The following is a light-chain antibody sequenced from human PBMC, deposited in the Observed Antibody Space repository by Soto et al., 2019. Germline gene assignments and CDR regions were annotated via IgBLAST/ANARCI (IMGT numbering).Light chain of an antibody. J-gene: IGLJ2*01. Sequence: NFMLTQPHSVSESPGKTVTISCTRSSGNIGSNYVQWYQQSPGSAPTTVIYEDRQRPSGVPDRFSGSIDSSSNSASLTISGLKTEDEADCYCQSYDSSSVVFGGGTKLTVL. CDR3: QSYDSSSVV. CDR1: SGNIGSNY. V-gene: IGLV6-57*03. CDR2: EDR.